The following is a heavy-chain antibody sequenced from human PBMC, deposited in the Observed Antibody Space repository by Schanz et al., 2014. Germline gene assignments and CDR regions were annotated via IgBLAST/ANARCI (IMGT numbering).Heavy chain of an antibody. CDR2: ISRDGTTS. D-gene: IGHD7-27*01. CDR1: GFSFSIFA. V-gene: IGHV3-48*04. Sequence: EVQLLESGGGLVQPGGSLRLSCAASGFSFSIFAMTWVRQAPGKGLEWLSYISRDGTTSYYADSVKGRFTISRDNAKNSLYLEMTSLRGEDTAVYYCARENLNWEAFDIWGQGTVVTVSS. J-gene: IGHJ3*02. CDR3: ARENLNWEAFDI.